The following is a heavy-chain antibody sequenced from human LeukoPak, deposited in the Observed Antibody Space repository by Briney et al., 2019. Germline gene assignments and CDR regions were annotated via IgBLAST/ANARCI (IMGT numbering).Heavy chain of an antibody. Sequence: GGSLRLSCAASGFTFSTYGMYWVRQAPGKGLEWVAVTSHDGSNTYYVDSVEGRFTISRDNSKNTLYLQMNSLRAEDTAVYYCASRAEEYYYDSSGYSDPWGQGTLVTVSS. V-gene: IGHV3-30*03. CDR2: TSHDGSNT. J-gene: IGHJ5*02. CDR3: ASRAEEYYYDSSGYSDP. D-gene: IGHD3-22*01. CDR1: GFTFSTYG.